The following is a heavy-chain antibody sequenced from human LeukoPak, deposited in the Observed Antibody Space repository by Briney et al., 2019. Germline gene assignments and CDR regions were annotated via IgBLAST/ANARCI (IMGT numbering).Heavy chain of an antibody. Sequence: WGSLRLSCTTSGFTFSNSAMHWVRQAPGKGLEWVAVIANDGRTKHYADSVRGRFAISRDNSKSTLFLQMNSLRPEDTAVYYCARDRDIGAAVYYFYYWSQGTLVTVSS. CDR3: ARDRDIGAAVYYFYY. CDR1: GFTFSNSA. V-gene: IGHV3-30*09. J-gene: IGHJ4*02. D-gene: IGHD6-13*01. CDR2: IANDGRTK.